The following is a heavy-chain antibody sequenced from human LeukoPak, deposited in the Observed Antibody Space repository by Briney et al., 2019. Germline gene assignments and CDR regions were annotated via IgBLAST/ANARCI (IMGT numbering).Heavy chain of an antibody. J-gene: IGHJ2*01. V-gene: IGHV4-34*01. CDR3: ARVLEGSSGQRWYFDL. D-gene: IGHD6-19*01. CDR2: INHSGST. CDR1: GGSFSGYY. Sequence: ASETLSLTCAVYGGSFSGYYWSWIRQPPGKGLEWIGEINHSGSTNYNPSHKSRVTMSVDTSKRQFSLRLSSVTAEDMAVYYCARVLEGSSGQRWYFDLWGRGTLVTVSS.